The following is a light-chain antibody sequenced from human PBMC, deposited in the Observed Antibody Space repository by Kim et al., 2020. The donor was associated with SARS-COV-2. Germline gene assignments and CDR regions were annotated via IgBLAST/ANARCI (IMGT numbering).Light chain of an antibody. V-gene: IGKV1-39*01. CDR2: AAS. J-gene: IGKJ1*01. CDR3: QQSYSTPRT. Sequence: AAVGDRVTITCRASQSISSYLNLYQQKPGKAPKLLIYAASSLQSGVPSMFSGSGSGTDFTLTISSLQPEDFATYYCQQSYSTPRTFGQGTKVDIK. CDR1: QSISSY.